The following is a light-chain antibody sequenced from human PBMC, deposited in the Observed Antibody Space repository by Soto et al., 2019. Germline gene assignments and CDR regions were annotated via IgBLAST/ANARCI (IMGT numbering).Light chain of an antibody. CDR3: QYFGASPPYT. CDR2: DAS. J-gene: IGKJ2*01. CDR1: QTVRNNY. Sequence: EFVLTQSPGTLSLSPGERATLSCRASQTVRNNYLAWYQQKPGQAPRLLIYDASSRATGIPDRFSGGGSGTDFTLTISRAEPEDFAIYYCQYFGASPPYTFGQGTKVDIK. V-gene: IGKV3-20*01.